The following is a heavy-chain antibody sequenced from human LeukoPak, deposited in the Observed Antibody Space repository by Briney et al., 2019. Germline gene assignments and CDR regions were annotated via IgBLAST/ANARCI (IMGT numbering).Heavy chain of an antibody. V-gene: IGHV4-30-4*08. J-gene: IGHJ4*02. Sequence: KSSETLSLTCTVSGGSISSGDYYWSWIRQPPGKGLEWIGYIYYSGSTYYNPSLKSRVTISVDTSKNQFSLKLSSATAADTAVYYCARGKKGEPAATDYWGQGTLVTVSS. CDR1: GGSISSGDYY. D-gene: IGHD2-2*01. CDR2: IYYSGST. CDR3: ARGKKGEPAATDY.